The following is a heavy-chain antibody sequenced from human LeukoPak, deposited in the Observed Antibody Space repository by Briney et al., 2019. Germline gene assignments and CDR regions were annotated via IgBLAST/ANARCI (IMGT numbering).Heavy chain of an antibody. CDR3: AKDATPRNRLWDHFDS. CDR1: GFTFNIYG. V-gene: IGHV3-23*01. Sequence: GGSLRLSCVASGFTFNIYGMSWIRRAPGKGLEWVSSVGGSDDIHYADSVKGRFTGYRDDAKNTVYLQMNSLRVEDTAIYFCAKDATPRNRLWDHFDSWGQGTLVSVSS. J-gene: IGHJ4*02. D-gene: IGHD2-21*01. CDR2: VGGSDDI.